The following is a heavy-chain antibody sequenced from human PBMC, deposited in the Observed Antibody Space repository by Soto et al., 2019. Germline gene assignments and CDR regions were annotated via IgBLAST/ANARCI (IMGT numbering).Heavy chain of an antibody. Sequence: QVQLQESGPGLVKSSETLSLTCTVSGGSVSSGTHYWSWIRQPPGKGLEWIGQIFYSGSTNYNPSLKSRVTISVDTSKNQFSLEVSSVTAADAAVYFCARDSCGGDCSDDYYFSAMDVWGQGTTVTVSS. D-gene: IGHD2-21*02. CDR3: ARDSCGGDCSDDYYFSAMDV. V-gene: IGHV4-61*01. J-gene: IGHJ6*02. CDR2: IFYSGST. CDR1: GGSVSSGTHY.